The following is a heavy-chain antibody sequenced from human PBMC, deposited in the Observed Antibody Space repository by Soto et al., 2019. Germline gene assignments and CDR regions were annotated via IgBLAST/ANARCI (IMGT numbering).Heavy chain of an antibody. J-gene: IGHJ4*02. Sequence: ASVKVSCKASGYTFTSYGISWVRQAPGQGLEWMGWISAYNGNTNYAQKLQGRVTMTTDTSTSTAYMELRSLRSDDTAVYYCARSYVVVQAAPIRYWGQGTLVTVSS. CDR2: ISAYNGNT. CDR1: GYTFTSYG. D-gene: IGHD2-2*01. CDR3: ARSYVVVQAAPIRY. V-gene: IGHV1-18*01.